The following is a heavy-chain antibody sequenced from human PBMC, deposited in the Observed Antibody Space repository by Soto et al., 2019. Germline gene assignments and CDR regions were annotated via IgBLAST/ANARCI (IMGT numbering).Heavy chain of an antibody. V-gene: IGHV1-69*13. D-gene: IGHD6-6*01. Sequence: VKVSCKASGGTFSSYAISWVRQAPGQGLEWMGGIIPIFGTANYAQKFQGRVTITADESTSTAYMGLSSLRSEDTAVYYCAGASSQYSSPDYWGQGTLVTVSS. J-gene: IGHJ4*02. CDR2: IIPIFGTA. CDR1: GGTFSSYA. CDR3: AGASSQYSSPDY.